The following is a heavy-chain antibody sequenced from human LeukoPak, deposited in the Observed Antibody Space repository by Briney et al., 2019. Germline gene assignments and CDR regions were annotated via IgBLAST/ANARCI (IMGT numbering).Heavy chain of an antibody. CDR3: ARDYWSYSASWLDF. CDR2: ISYDGSNK. J-gene: IGHJ4*02. CDR1: GFTFSSYG. V-gene: IGHV3-30*03. D-gene: IGHD6-13*01. Sequence: GGSLRLSCAASGFTFSSYGMHWVRQAPGKGLEWVAVISYDGSNKYYADSVKGRFTISRDNSNNSLYLQMNSLTAEDTAVYYCARDYWSYSASWLDFWGQGTLVTVSS.